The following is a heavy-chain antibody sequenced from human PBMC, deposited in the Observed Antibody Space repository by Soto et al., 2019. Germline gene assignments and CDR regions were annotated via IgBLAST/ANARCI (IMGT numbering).Heavy chain of an antibody. V-gene: IGHV4-31*03. J-gene: IGHJ4*02. CDR1: GGSISSGGYY. CDR2: IYYSGST. D-gene: IGHD2-15*01. Sequence: QVQLQESGPGLVKPSQTLSLTCTVSGGSISSGGYYWSWIRQHPGKGLEWIGYIYYSGSTYYNPSLESRVTISVDTSKNQFPLKLSSVTAADTAVYYCARDPVGSCSHCFDSWGQGTLVTVSS. CDR3: ARDPVGSCSHCFDS.